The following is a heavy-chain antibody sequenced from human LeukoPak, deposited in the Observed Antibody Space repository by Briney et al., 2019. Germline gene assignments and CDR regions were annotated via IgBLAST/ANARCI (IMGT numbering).Heavy chain of an antibody. CDR3: AKASGSSGWYGNYFDY. CDR1: GFTFDDYA. J-gene: IGHJ4*02. D-gene: IGHD6-19*01. CDR2: ISWNSGST. Sequence: GGSLRLSCAASGFTFDDYAMHWVRQAPGKGLEWVSGISWNSGSTGYADSVKGRFTISRDNAKNSLYLQMNSLRAEDTALYYCAKASGSSGWYGNYFDYWGQGTLVTVSS. V-gene: IGHV3-9*01.